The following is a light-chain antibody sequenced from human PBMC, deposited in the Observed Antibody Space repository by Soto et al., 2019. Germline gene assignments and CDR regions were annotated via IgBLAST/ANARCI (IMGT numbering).Light chain of an antibody. CDR3: MQGLQTPFT. CDR1: QSILHGSGYNY. CDR2: LGS. Sequence: DIVLTQSPLSLPVTPGEPASISCRSSQSILHGSGYNYLDWYLQKPGQSPQLLIQLGSMRAPGVPDRLTGSGARTDFTLKISRVEAVDVGVYSCMQGLQTPFTCGPGTKVEI. J-gene: IGKJ3*01. V-gene: IGKV2-28*01.